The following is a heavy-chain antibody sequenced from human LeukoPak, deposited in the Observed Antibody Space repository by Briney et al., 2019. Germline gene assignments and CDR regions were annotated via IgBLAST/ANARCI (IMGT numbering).Heavy chain of an antibody. CDR3: PRGGPYYYDSSGYYIGY. Sequence: ASVKVSCKASGYTFTVYYIHWGRQAPGHGLEWMGRINPNSGGTNYAQKFQGRVTMTRDTSISIVYMELSTLRYDHTAVHFFPRGGPYYYDSSGYYIGYRGQGTLGTVS. V-gene: IGHV1-2*06. CDR2: INPNSGGT. CDR1: GYTFTVYY. J-gene: IGHJ4*02. D-gene: IGHD3-22*01.